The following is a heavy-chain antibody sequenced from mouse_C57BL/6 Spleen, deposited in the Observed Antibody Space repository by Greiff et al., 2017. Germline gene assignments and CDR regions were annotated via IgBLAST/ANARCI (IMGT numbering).Heavy chain of an antibody. D-gene: IGHD1-1*01. V-gene: IGHV1-74*01. J-gene: IGHJ4*01. Sequence: QVQLQQPGAELVKPGASVKVSCKASGYTFTSYWMHWVKQRPGQGLEWIGRIHPSDSDTNYNQKFKGKDTLTVDKSSSTAYMQLSSLTSEDSAVYYCAISTVVAHYAMDYWGQGTSVTVSS. CDR3: AISTVVAHYAMDY. CDR2: IHPSDSDT. CDR1: GYTFTSYW.